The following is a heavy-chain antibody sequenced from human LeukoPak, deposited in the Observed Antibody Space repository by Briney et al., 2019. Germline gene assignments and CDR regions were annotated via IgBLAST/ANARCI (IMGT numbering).Heavy chain of an antibody. CDR2: IYGDGST. V-gene: IGHV3-53*01. CDR1: GFTVSSNY. Sequence: GGSLRLSCAASGFTVSSNYMSWVRQAPGKGLEWVSLIYGDGSTNYADSVKGRFTISRDNSKNTIFLQMNSLRAEDTAIYYCAKRSATSSGYFDFWGRGTLVTVSS. J-gene: IGHJ4*02. CDR3: AKRSATSSGYFDF. D-gene: IGHD3-22*01.